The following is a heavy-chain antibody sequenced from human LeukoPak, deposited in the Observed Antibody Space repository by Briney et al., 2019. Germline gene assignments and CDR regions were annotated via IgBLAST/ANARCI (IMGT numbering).Heavy chain of an antibody. V-gene: IGHV3-23*01. CDR1: GFTFSSYS. J-gene: IGHJ4*02. CDR3: ARGVYIAAAQYGY. Sequence: GGSLRLSCAASGFTFSSYSMTWVRQAPGKGLEWLSTISGSGDNTYYADSMKGRFTISRDNLNNSLFLQLNSLSAEDTAVYYCARGVYIAAAQYGYWGQGTLVTVSS. CDR2: ISGSGDNT. D-gene: IGHD6-13*01.